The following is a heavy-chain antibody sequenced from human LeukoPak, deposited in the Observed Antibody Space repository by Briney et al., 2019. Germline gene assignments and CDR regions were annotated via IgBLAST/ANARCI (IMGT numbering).Heavy chain of an antibody. J-gene: IGHJ4*02. CDR2: VPFDGNTK. Sequence: GGSLRLSCAASGFTFRNYAMYWVRQAPGRGLEWAAVVPFDGNTKFYSDSVKGRFAISRDNSKHTLYLEMNSLRPEDTAVYYCARFRAATTRFDYWGQGTLVTVSS. CDR3: ARFRAATTRFDY. D-gene: IGHD1/OR15-1a*01. CDR1: GFTFRNYA. V-gene: IGHV3-30*09.